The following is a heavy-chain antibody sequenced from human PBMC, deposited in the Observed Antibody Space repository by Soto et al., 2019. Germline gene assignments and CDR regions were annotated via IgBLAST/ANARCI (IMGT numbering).Heavy chain of an antibody. CDR3: ASWLKTSGWYVLLEGSFDY. V-gene: IGHV3-7*01. CDR2: IKQDGSTK. D-gene: IGHD6-19*01. CDR1: GFTFSSYS. Sequence: PGGSLRLSCAASGFTFSSYSMNWVRQVPGKGLEWVANIKQDGSTKYYVDSVKGRFTISRDNAKNSLYLQMNSLRAEDTAVYYCASWLKTSGWYVLLEGSFDYWGQGTLVTVSS. J-gene: IGHJ4*02.